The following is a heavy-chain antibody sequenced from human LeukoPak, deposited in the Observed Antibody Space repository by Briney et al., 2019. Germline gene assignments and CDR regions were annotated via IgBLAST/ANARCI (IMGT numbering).Heavy chain of an antibody. CDR1: DYTFTNYG. CDR2: ISTNSDIR. CDR3: ARDWDAMNNCFDP. D-gene: IGHD1-26*01. Sequence: ASVKVSCKASDYTFTNYGISWVRQAPGQGLEWMGWISTNSDIRTYAQTLQGRFTMTTDTATTTAYMELNNLTLDDTAVYYCARDWDAMNNCFDPWGQGTPVTVSS. V-gene: IGHV1-18*01. J-gene: IGHJ5*02.